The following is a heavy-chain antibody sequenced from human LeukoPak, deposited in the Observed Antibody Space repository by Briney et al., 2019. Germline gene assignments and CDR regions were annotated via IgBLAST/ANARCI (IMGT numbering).Heavy chain of an antibody. J-gene: IGHJ5*02. CDR3: AKEAKNWNYNWFDP. D-gene: IGHD1-7*01. CDR1: GFTFDDYA. CDR2: ISGDGGST. V-gene: IGHV3-43*02. Sequence: GGSLRLSCAASGFTFDDYAMHWLRQAPGKGLEWVSLISGDGGSTYYADSVKGRFTISRDNSKNSLYLQMNSLRTEDTALYYCAKEAKNWNYNWFDPWGQGTLVTVSS.